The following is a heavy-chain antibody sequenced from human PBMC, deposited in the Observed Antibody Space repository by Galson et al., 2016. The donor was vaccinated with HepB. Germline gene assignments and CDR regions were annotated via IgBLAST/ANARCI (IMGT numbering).Heavy chain of an antibody. CDR3: SRTAVTGPSFFSF. Sequence: SVKASCKASGYTFIHYGISWVRQAPGQGLEWMGWISTDNGDINYAQKFQGRLSMTTDTSTSTAYMELRSLRSDDSAVYYCSRTAVTGPSFFSFWGQGTLVSVSS. J-gene: IGHJ4*02. V-gene: IGHV1-18*01. CDR2: ISTDNGDI. CDR1: GYTFIHYG. D-gene: IGHD4-17*01.